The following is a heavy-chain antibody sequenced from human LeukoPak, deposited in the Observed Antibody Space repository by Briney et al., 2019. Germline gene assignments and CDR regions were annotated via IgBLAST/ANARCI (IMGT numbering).Heavy chain of an antibody. V-gene: IGHV1-46*02. CDR3: AGSCSSTSCYNTYYYYYYMDV. Sequence: ASVKVSCKESGYTFNSYYMHWVRQDPGQWLEWMGIINPSGGSTSYAQKFQGRVTMTRDTATSTVYMELSSLRSEDTAVYYCAGSCSSTSCYNTYYYYYYMDVWGKGTTVTVSS. CDR2: INPSGGST. CDR1: GYTFNSYY. J-gene: IGHJ6*03. D-gene: IGHD2-2*02.